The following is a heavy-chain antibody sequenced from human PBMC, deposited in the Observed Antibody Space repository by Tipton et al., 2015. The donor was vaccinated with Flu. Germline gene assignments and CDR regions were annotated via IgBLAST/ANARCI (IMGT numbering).Heavy chain of an antibody. V-gene: IGHV4-34*01. J-gene: IGHJ3*02. D-gene: IGHD5-18*01. Sequence: TLSLTCAVYGGSFSGYYWSWIRQPPGKGLEWIGSIYYSGSTYYNPSLKSRVTISVDTSKNQFSLKLSSVTAADTAVYYCARQGGYSYGLRGGIDAFDIWGQGTMVTVSS. CDR1: GGSFSGYY. CDR3: ARQGGYSYGLRGGIDAFDI. CDR2: IYYSGST.